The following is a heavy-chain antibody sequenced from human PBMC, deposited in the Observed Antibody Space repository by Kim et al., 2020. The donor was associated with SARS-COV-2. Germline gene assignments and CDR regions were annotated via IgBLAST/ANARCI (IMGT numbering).Heavy chain of an antibody. J-gene: IGHJ4*02. CDR3: ARGVEQQLDIFDY. D-gene: IGHD6-13*01. Sequence: AQKFTGRVTMTRNTSISTAYMELSSLRSEDTAVYYCARGVEQQLDIFDYWGQGTLVTVSS. V-gene: IGHV1-8*01.